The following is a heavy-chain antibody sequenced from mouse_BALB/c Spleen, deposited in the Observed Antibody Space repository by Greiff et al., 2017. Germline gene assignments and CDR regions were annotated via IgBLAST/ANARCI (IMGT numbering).Heavy chain of an antibody. V-gene: IGHV1-80*01. CDR3: ARSYYYGSSWFAY. CDR2: IYPGDGDT. Sequence: VQVVESGAELVRPGSSVKISCKASGYAFSSYWMNWVKQRPGQGLEWIGQIYPGDGDTNYNGKFKGKATLTADKSSSTAYMQLSSLTSEDSAVYFCARSYYYGSSWFAYWGQGTLVTVSA. D-gene: IGHD1-1*01. CDR1: GYAFSSYW. J-gene: IGHJ3*01.